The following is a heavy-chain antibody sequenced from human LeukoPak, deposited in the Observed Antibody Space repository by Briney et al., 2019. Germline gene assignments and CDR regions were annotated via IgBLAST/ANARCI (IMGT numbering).Heavy chain of an antibody. J-gene: IGHJ4*02. D-gene: IGHD1-26*01. CDR3: ARSLVGATTDFDY. V-gene: IGHV1-2*02. CDR1: GYTFTAYY. Sequence: ASVKVSCKASGYTFTAYYMHWVRQAPGQGLEWMGWINPISGGTNYARKFQGRVTMTRDTSITTAYMEPSRLRSDDTAVYYCARSLVGATTDFDYWGQGTLVTVSS. CDR2: INPISGGT.